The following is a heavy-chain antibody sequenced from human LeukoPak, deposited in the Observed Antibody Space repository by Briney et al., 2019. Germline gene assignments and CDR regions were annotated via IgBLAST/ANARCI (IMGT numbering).Heavy chain of an antibody. D-gene: IGHD5-12*01. CDR1: GYTFTGYY. V-gene: IGHV1-2*06. J-gene: IGHJ4*02. CDR3: AREWIAYYFDY. CDR2: INPNSGGT. Sequence: ASVKVSCKASGYTFTGYYMHWVRQAPGQGLEWMGRINPNSGGTNYAQKFQGRVTMTRDTSISTAYMELSRLRSDDAAVYYCAREWIAYYFDYWGQGTLVTVSS.